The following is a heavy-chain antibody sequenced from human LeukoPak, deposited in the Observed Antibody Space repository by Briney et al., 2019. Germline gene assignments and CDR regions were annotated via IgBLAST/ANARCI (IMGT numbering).Heavy chain of an antibody. CDR3: AKVAKYYYGPETYYFFEQ. Sequence: GASLRLSCTASGFSFTTYWMSWVRQAPGQGLEWVANINQDETEKYYVDSVKGRFTISTDYATNSLFLQMNSLRAEDTAVYFCAKVAKYYYGPETYYFFEQWGQGTAVT. V-gene: IGHV3-7*02. CDR1: GFSFTTYW. D-gene: IGHD3-10*01. J-gene: IGHJ6*02. CDR2: INQDETEK.